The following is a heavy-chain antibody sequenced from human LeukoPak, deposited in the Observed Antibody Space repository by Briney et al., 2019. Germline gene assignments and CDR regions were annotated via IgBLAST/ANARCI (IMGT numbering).Heavy chain of an antibody. CDR3: AKGAYYAD. D-gene: IGHD3-3*01. Sequence: GGSLRLSCAASGFTFSSYSMSWVRQAPGKGLEWVSSISSTSSSIYYADSVKGRFTSSRDNSKNTLYLQMNSLRAEDTAVYYCAKGAYYADWGQGTLVTVSS. CDR2: ISSTSSSI. CDR1: GFTFSSYS. J-gene: IGHJ4*02. V-gene: IGHV3-21*04.